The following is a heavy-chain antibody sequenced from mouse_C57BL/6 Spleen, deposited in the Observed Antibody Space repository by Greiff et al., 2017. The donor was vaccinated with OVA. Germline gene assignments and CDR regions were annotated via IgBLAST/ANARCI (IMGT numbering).Heavy chain of an antibody. V-gene: IGHV6-6*01. D-gene: IGHD1-1*01. CDR3: TPLTTVASYAMDY. CDR1: GFTFSDAW. Sequence: EVQLVESGGGLVQPGGSMKLSCAASGFTFSDAWMDWVRQSPEKGLEWVAEIRNKANNHATYYAESVKGRFTISIDDSKSSVYLQMNSLRAEDTGSYYCTPLTTVASYAMDYWGQGTSVTVSS. CDR2: IRNKANNHAT. J-gene: IGHJ4*01.